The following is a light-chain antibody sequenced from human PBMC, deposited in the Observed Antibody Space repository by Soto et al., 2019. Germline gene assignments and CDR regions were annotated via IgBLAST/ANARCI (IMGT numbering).Light chain of an antibody. J-gene: IGKJ1*01. V-gene: IGKV1-5*03. CDR3: QHYNSYPEA. CDR2: KAS. CDR1: QSISSW. Sequence: DIQMTQSASTMSASVGDRVTITCRASQSISSWLAWYQQKPGKAPKLLIYKASTLKSGVPSRFSGSGSGTEFTLTISSLKTDDFATYYCQHYNSYPEAFGQGTKVDI.